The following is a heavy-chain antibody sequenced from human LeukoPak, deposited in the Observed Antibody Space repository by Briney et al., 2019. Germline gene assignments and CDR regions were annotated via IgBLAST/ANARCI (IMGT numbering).Heavy chain of an antibody. CDR3: ASVEGSTVHS. J-gene: IGHJ4*02. V-gene: IGHV4-39*01. Sequence: PSETLSLTCTVSGGSISSSNYRWGWIRQPPGKGLEWIGSIYYTESAYYHPSLGSRVTMSVDTSKNQFSLRLTSVTAADTALYYCASVEGSTVHSWGQGSLVTVSS. CDR2: IYYTESA. CDR1: GGSISSSNYR. D-gene: IGHD2-8*02.